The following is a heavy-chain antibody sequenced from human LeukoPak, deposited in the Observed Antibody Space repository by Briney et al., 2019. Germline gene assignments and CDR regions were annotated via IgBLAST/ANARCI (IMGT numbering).Heavy chain of an antibody. CDR3: AKDRCSSTSCHYYYYMDV. J-gene: IGHJ6*03. CDR1: GYTFTSYY. CDR2: IIPIFGTA. Sequence: GASVKVSCKASGYTFTSYYMHWVRQAPGQGLEWMGGIIPIFGTANYAQKFQGRVTITADESTSTAYMELSSLRSEDTAVYYCAKDRCSSTSCHYYYYMDVWGKGTTVTVSS. V-gene: IGHV1-69*13. D-gene: IGHD2-2*01.